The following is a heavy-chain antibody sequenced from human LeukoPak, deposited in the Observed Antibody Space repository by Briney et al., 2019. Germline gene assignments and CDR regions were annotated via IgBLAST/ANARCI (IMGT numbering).Heavy chain of an antibody. CDR3: ARRVTFGGVIVQGLDY. CDR2: IKEEGSEE. D-gene: IGHD3-16*02. J-gene: IGHJ4*02. V-gene: IGHV3-7*01. CDR1: GFTFSSYC. Sequence: GGSLRLSCAASGFTFSSYCMSWVRQAPGKGLEWVANIKEEGSEEYYVDSVKGRFTISRDNAKNSLYLQMNSLRAEDTAVYYCARRVTFGGVIVQGLDYWGQGTLVTVSS.